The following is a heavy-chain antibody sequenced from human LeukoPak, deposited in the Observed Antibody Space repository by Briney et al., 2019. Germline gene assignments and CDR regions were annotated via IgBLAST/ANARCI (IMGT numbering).Heavy chain of an antibody. CDR2: IRYDGSNK. D-gene: IGHD6-13*01. CDR3: AKDPLHSSSWYYFDY. V-gene: IGHV3-30*02. Sequence: PGGSLRLSCAASGFTFNNYGMHWVRQAPGKGLEWVAFIRYDGSNKYYADSVKGRFTISRDNSKNTMYLQMNSLRAEDTAVYDCAKDPLHSSSWYYFDYWGQGTLVTVSS. CDR1: GFTFNNYG. J-gene: IGHJ4*02.